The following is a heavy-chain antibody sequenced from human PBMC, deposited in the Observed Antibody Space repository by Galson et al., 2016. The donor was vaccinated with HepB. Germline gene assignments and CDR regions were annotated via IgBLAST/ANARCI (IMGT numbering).Heavy chain of an antibody. CDR3: ARSYDFWSGYPHWFDP. V-gene: IGHV5-51*01. CDR2: IYPGDSDT. D-gene: IGHD3-3*01. Sequence: QSGAEVKKPGESLKISCTGSGYNFNSYWIAWVRQRPGKGLEWMGIIYPGDSDTQYSPSFKGQVTISADKYVNTSYLHLTASDRAMYYCARSYDFWSGYPHWFDPWGQGTLVTVSS. J-gene: IGHJ5*02. CDR1: GYNFNSYW.